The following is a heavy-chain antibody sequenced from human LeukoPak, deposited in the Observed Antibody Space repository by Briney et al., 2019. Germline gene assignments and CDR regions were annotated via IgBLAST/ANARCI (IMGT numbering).Heavy chain of an antibody. D-gene: IGHD3-22*01. CDR3: AREHDSSGYYDRFQH. CDR1: GYTFTGYY. Sequence: GASVKVSCKASGYTFTGYYMHWVRQAPGQGLEWMGWINPNSGGTNYAQKFQGRVTMTGDTSISTACMELSRLRSDDTAVYYCAREHDSSGYYDRFQHWGQGTLVTVSS. J-gene: IGHJ1*01. CDR2: INPNSGGT. V-gene: IGHV1-2*02.